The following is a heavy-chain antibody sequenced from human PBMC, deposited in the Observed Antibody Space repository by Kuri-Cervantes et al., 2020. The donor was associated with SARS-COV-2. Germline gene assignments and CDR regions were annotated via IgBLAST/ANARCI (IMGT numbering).Heavy chain of an antibody. J-gene: IGHJ6*01. V-gene: IGHV3-30-3*01. CDR3: ARGLRGSGSYSPAHYGMDV. CDR1: GFTFSRYA. D-gene: IGHD3-10*01. Sequence: LSLTCAASGFTFSRYAMHWVRQAPGKGLEWVAVISYDGSKKDYTASGKGRFTISRDNSQNTLYLQMNSLRAEDTAVYYCARGLRGSGSYSPAHYGMDVWGQGTMVTVSS. CDR2: ISYDGSKK.